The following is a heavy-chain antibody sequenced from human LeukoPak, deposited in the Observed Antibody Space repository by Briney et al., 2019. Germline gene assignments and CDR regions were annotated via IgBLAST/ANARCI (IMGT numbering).Heavy chain of an antibody. CDR1: GFTFSSYE. CDR2: ISSSGSTI. Sequence: GGSLRLSCAASGFTFSSYEMNWVRQAPGKGLEWVSYISSSGSTIYYADSVKGRFTISRDNAKNSLYLQMNSLRAEDTAVYYCARDRQGFLDCWGQGTLVTVSS. V-gene: IGHV3-48*03. CDR3: ARDRQGFLDC. D-gene: IGHD2-15*01. J-gene: IGHJ4*02.